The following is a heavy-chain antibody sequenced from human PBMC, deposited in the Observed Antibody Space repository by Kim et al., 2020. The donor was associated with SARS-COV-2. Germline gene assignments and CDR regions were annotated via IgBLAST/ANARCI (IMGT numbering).Heavy chain of an antibody. V-gene: IGHV1-2*02. J-gene: IGHJ4*02. CDR1: GYTFTGYY. Sequence: ASVKVSCKASGYTFTGYYMHWVRQAPGQGLEWMGWINPNSGGTNYAHKFQGRVTMTRDTSISTAYMELSRLRSDDTAVYYCARAYSGSGSSPGLGYWGQGTLVTVSS. CDR2: INPNSGGT. D-gene: IGHD5-12*01. CDR3: ARAYSGSGSSPGLGY.